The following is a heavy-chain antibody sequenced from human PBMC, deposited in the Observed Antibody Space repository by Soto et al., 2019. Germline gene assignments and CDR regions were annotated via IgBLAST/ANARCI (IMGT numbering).Heavy chain of an antibody. V-gene: IGHV4-4*02. CDR2: IYHSGST. D-gene: IGHD5-12*01. J-gene: IGHJ4*02. CDR3: ARDFGYRGYGDY. CDR1: GGSISSSNW. Sequence: QVQLQESGPGLVKPSGTLSLTCAVSGGSISSSNWWSWVRQPPGKGLEWIGEIYHSGSTNYNPSPKRRATISVGKSKHQFSPTLSSVTAADTAVYYCARDFGYRGYGDYWGQGTLVTVSS.